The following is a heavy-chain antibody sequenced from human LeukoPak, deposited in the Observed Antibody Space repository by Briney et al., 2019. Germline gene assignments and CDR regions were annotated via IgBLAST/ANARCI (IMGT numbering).Heavy chain of an antibody. Sequence: RASVKVSCKASGYTFTGYYMHWVRQAPGQGLEWMGWINPNSGGTNYAQKFQGRVTMTRDTSISTAYMELSRLRSDDTAVYYCARLSDTPAYYYSSGYYHIRYWGQGTLLTVSS. V-gene: IGHV1-2*02. CDR2: INPNSGGT. J-gene: IGHJ4*02. D-gene: IGHD3-22*01. CDR3: ARLSDTPAYYYSSGYYHIRY. CDR1: GYTFTGYY.